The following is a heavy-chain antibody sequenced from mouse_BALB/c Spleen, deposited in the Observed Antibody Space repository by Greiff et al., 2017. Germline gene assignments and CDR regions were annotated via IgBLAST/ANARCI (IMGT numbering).Heavy chain of an antibody. Sequence: VMLVESGPGLVAPSQSLSITCTVSGFSLSRYSVHWVRQPPGKGLEWLGMIWGGGSTDYNSALKSRLSISKDNSKSQVFLKMNSLQTDDTAMYYCARSANWDGGFAYWGQGTLVTVSA. CDR3: ARSANWDGGFAY. V-gene: IGHV2-6-4*01. CDR1: GFSLSRYS. J-gene: IGHJ3*01. CDR2: IWGGGST. D-gene: IGHD4-1*01.